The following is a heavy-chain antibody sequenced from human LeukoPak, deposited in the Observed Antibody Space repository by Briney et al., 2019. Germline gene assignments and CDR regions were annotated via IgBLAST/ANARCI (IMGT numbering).Heavy chain of an antibody. CDR3: AKPYYYDSSDHFDL. CDR1: GGSISSRHYY. Sequence: PSETLSLTCSVSGGSISSRHYYWGWIRQPPGKGLEWIGSIHYSGSTYYNASLKSRVTISVDTSKNQFSLKLSSVTATDTAVYYCAKPYYYDSSDHFDLWGRGTLVTVSS. CDR2: IHYSGST. V-gene: IGHV4-39*01. J-gene: IGHJ2*01. D-gene: IGHD3-22*01.